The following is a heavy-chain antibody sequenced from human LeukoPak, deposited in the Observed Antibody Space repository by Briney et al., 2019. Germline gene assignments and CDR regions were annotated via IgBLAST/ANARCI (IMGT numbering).Heavy chain of an antibody. CDR1: GGSFSGYY. D-gene: IGHD5-24*01. CDR3: ARSCGWLQSHPLGY. V-gene: IGHV4-34*01. Sequence: PSETLSLTCAVYGGSFSGYYWSWIRQPPGKGLECIGEIHHSGSTNYNPSLKSRVTLSVDTSKNQFSLKLSSVTAADTAVYYCARSCGWLQSHPLGYWGQGTLVTVSS. J-gene: IGHJ4*02. CDR2: IHHSGST.